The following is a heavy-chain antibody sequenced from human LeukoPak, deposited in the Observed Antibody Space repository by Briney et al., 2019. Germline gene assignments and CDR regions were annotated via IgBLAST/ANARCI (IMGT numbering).Heavy chain of an antibody. V-gene: IGHV4-61*01. CDR2: VYYIGTT. J-gene: IGHJ5*02. D-gene: IGHD6-6*01. CDR1: GGSVKSPTSY. Sequence: SETLSLTCTVSGGSVKSPTSYWSWIRQPPGKGLEWIGNVYYIGTTSYNSSLKSRVSISVDTSKNQFSLEVASVTAEDTAVYYCARNTSSSPWFDPWGQGTLVTVSS. CDR3: ARNTSSSPWFDP.